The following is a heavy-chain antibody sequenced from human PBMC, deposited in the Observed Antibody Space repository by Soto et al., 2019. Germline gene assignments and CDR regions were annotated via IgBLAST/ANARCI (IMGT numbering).Heavy chain of an antibody. D-gene: IGHD3-10*01. CDR3: ASNYPYGEGYYFYGIDL. CDR1: GFTFRNYW. Sequence: LRLSCAASGFTFRNYWMHWVRQAPGKGLVWVSRVNSDGDTTYYADSVQGRFTISRDNAKNTLHLQLNSLGAEDTAVYYCASNYPYGEGYYFYGIDLWGQGTTVTVSS. J-gene: IGHJ6*01. V-gene: IGHV3-74*01. CDR2: VNSDGDTT.